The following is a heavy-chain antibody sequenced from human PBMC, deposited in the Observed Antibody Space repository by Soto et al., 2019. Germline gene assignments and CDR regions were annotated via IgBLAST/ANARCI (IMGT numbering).Heavy chain of an antibody. CDR3: ARGEATDIVVVPAATYYFAY. Sequence: AETLFLTGTVSGGSSSSSSYYWGWIRQPPGKGLEWIGRIYTSGSTNYNPSLKSRVTMSVDTSKNQFSLKLSSVTAADTAVYYCARGEATDIVVVPAATYYFAYWGQGTLVSVSS. CDR2: IYTSGST. D-gene: IGHD2-2*01. V-gene: IGHV4-61*05. J-gene: IGHJ4*02. CDR1: GGSSSSSSYY.